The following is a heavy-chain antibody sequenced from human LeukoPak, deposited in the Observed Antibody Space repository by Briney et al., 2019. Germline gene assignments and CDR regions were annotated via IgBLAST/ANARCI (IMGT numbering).Heavy chain of an antibody. V-gene: IGHV3-23*01. D-gene: IGHD2-2*01. J-gene: IGHJ4*02. CDR3: ANSLAADIVVVPAAYLDY. Sequence: DSVKGRFTISRDNSKNTLYLQMNSLRAEDTAVYYCANSLAADIVVVPAAYLDYWGQGTLVTVSS.